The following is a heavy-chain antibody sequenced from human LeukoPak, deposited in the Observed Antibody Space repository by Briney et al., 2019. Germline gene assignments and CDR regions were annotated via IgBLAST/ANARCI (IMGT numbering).Heavy chain of an antibody. V-gene: IGHV1-69*06. J-gene: IGHJ6*02. D-gene: IGHD2-21*02. CDR2: IIPIFGTA. Sequence: SVTVSFKCSGGTFISYAISWVRQAPGQGLEGMGGIIPIFGTANYAQKFQGRVTITAGKSTSTAYMELSSLRSEDTAVYYCARAYCGGDCYPINYYGMDVWGQGTTVTVSS. CDR3: ARAYCGGDCYPINYYGMDV. CDR1: GGTFISYA.